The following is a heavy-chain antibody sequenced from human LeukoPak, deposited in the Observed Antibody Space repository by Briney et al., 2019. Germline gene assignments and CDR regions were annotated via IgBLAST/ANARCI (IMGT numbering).Heavy chain of an antibody. J-gene: IGHJ6*02. Sequence: QTGGSLRLSCAASGFTFSSYGMHWVRQAPGKGLEWVAVISYAGSNKYYADSVKGRFTISRDNSKNTLYLQMNSLRAEDTAVYYCAKERYDILTGYYNYYYGMDVWGQGTTVTVSS. CDR1: GFTFSSYG. D-gene: IGHD3-9*01. CDR3: AKERYDILTGYYNYYYGMDV. CDR2: ISYAGSNK. V-gene: IGHV3-30*18.